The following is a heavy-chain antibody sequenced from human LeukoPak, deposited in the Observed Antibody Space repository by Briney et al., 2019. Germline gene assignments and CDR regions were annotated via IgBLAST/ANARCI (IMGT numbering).Heavy chain of an antibody. D-gene: IGHD3-16*01. CDR1: GGAFSGYY. Sequence: KPSETLSLTCAVYGGAFSGYYWSWIRQPPGKGLEWIGEINHSVSAHYNPSLKSRVTISVYTSKNQFSLKLSSVTAADTAVYYCASGTWGPFDYWGQGTLVTVSS. V-gene: IGHV4-34*01. CDR2: INHSVSA. CDR3: ASGTWGPFDY. J-gene: IGHJ4*02.